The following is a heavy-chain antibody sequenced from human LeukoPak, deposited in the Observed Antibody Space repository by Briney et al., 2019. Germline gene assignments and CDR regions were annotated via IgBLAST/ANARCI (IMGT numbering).Heavy chain of an antibody. CDR2: ISAYNGNT. V-gene: IGHV1-18*01. CDR3: ARGGGRGSLLWFGELSYGMDV. Sequence: GASVKVSCKASGGTFSSYAISWVRQAPGQGLEWMGWISAYNGNTNYAQKLQGRVTMTTDTSTSTAYMELRSLRSDDTAVYYCARGGGRGSLLWFGELSYGMDVWGQGTTVTVSS. CDR1: GGTFSSYA. D-gene: IGHD3-10*01. J-gene: IGHJ6*02.